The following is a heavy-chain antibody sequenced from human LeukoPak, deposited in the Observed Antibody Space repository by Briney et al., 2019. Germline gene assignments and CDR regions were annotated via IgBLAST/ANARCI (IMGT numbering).Heavy chain of an antibody. D-gene: IGHD5-12*01. CDR3: ARGGGYPDY. CDR2: IYRSGST. V-gene: IGHV4-39*07. J-gene: IGHJ4*02. CDR1: GASISGSNYY. Sequence: AETLSLTCAVSGASISGSNYYWGWIRQPPGKGLEWIGNIYRSGSTYYNASLKSRVTISVDTSKNQFSLKLSSVTAADTAVYYWARGGGYPDYWGQGTLVTVPS.